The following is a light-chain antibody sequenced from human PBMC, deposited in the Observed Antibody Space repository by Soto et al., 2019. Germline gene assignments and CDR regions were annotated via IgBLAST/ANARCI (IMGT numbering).Light chain of an antibody. CDR1: QTISTTY. V-gene: IGKV3-20*01. J-gene: IGKJ4*01. Sequence: IESSQSPGALPLSERESATLSCRDRQTISTTYLAWYQQKPGQAPRLLSYGASSRATGIPDRFSGSGSVTECTLTDDSLQSDDIAVYYWQQYYNWPVTVGGGTKV. CDR3: QQYYNWPVT. CDR2: GAS.